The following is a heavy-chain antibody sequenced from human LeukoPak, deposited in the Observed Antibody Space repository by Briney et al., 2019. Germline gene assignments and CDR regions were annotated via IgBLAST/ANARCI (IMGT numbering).Heavy chain of an antibody. J-gene: IGHJ4*02. V-gene: IGHV3-30*04. D-gene: IGHD6-6*01. CDR1: GFTFSSYA. CDR3: ATGELEYSSSDFDY. Sequence: GRSLRLSCAASGFTFSSYAMHWVRQAPGKGLEWVAVISYDGSNKYYADSVKGRFTISRDSSKNTLYLQMNSLRAEDTAVYYCATGELEYSSSDFDYWGQGTLVTVSS. CDR2: ISYDGSNK.